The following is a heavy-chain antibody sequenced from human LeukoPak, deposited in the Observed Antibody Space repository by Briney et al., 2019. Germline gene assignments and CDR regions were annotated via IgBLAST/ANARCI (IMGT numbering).Heavy chain of an antibody. V-gene: IGHV4-4*07. CDR3: ARGGFFYDTRGYFPTFDN. D-gene: IGHD3-22*01. CDR2: IYTSGST. J-gene: IGHJ4*02. Sequence: SETLSLTCTVSGGSISSYYWSWMRQPAGKGLEWIGRIYTSGSTNYNPSFKSRVTMSVDTSKNQFSLKLSSVTAADTAVYYCARGGFFYDTRGYFPTFDNWGQGTLVTVSS. CDR1: GGSISSYY.